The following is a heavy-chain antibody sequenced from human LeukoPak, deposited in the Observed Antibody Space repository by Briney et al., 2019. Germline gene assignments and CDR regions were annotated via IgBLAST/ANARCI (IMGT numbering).Heavy chain of an antibody. CDR2: IKQDGSEK. V-gene: IGHV3-7*01. Sequence: GGSLGLSCAASGFTFSSYWMSWVRQAPGKGLEWVANIKQDGSEKYYVDSVKGRFTISRDNAKNSLYLQMNSLRAEDTAVYYCAREEAGGYYGMDVWGQGTTVTVSS. J-gene: IGHJ6*02. CDR3: AREEAGGYYGMDV. D-gene: IGHD3-10*01. CDR1: GFTFSSYW.